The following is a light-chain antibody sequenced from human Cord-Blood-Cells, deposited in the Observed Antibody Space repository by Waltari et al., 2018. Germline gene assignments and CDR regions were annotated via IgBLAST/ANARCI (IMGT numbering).Light chain of an antibody. J-gene: IGKJ2*03. V-gene: IGKV1-39*01. CDR3: QQSYSTPYS. Sequence: DIQMTQSPSSLSASVGDRVTITCRASQSINSYLNWYQQKPGKAPQLLIYAASSLQSGVPSRFSGSGSGTDFTLTISSLQPEDVATYYCQQSYSTPYSFGQGTKLEIK. CDR2: AAS. CDR1: QSINSY.